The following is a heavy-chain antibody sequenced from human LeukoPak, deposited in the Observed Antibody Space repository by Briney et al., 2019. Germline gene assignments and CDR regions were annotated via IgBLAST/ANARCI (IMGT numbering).Heavy chain of an antibody. J-gene: IGHJ4*02. CDR1: GGTFSRYA. Sequence: ASVKVSCKASGGTFSRYAMSWVRQAPGQGLEWMGGIIPFFGTANYAQKFQGRVTITADESAGTAYMDLSSLRSEDMAVYYCVRAVAYGIDTGYFDYWGQGTLVTVSS. V-gene: IGHV1-69*13. CDR3: VRAVAYGIDTGYFDY. CDR2: IIPFFGTA. D-gene: IGHD2-8*02.